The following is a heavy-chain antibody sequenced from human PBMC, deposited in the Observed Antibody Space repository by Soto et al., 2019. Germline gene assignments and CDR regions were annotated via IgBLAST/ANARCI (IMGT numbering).Heavy chain of an antibody. CDR2: IYYSGST. CDR1: GGSISSRGYY. Sequence: PSETLSLTCTVSGGSISSRGYYWSWIRQHPGKGLEWIGYIYYSGSTYYNPSLKSRVTISVDTSKSQFSLKLSSVTAADTAVYYCARVGEIIGDYWGRGTLVTVSS. V-gene: IGHV4-31*03. J-gene: IGHJ4*02. D-gene: IGHD3-10*01. CDR3: ARVGEIIGDY.